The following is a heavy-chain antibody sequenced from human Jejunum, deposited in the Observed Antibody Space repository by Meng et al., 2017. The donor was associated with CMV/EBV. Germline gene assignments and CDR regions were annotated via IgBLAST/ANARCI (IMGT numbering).Heavy chain of an antibody. D-gene: IGHD5-12*01. CDR1: GGSISTYY. J-gene: IGHJ4*02. Sequence: QGAGPGLLTPSQTLPLTCTVSGGSISTYYWTWIRQPAGKGLEWIGRIYTSGSTHYNPSLKSRVTMSVDTSKNQFSLKLSSVTAADTAVYYCARENSGYDYWGQGTLVTVSS. CDR3: ARENSGYDY. CDR2: IYTSGST. V-gene: IGHV4-4*07.